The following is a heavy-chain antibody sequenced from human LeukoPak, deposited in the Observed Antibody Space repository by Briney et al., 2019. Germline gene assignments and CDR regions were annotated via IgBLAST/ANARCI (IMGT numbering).Heavy chain of an antibody. D-gene: IGHD2-2*01. V-gene: IGHV1-69*13. J-gene: IGHJ4*02. CDR3: AREYCSSTGCLYYFDY. CDR2: IIPIFGTA. Sequence: SVKVSCKASGGTFSSYAISWVRQAPGQGLEWMGGIIPIFGTANYAQKFQGRVTITADESTSTAYMELSSLRSEDTAVYYCAREYCSSTGCLYYFDYWGQGTLVTVSS. CDR1: GGTFSSYA.